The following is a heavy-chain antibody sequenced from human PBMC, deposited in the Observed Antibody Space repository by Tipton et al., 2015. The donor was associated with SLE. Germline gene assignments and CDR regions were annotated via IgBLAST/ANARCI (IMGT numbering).Heavy chain of an antibody. CDR3: ARLYSGYDNLLYYFDY. CDR2: IYYSGST. CDR1: GGSISSYY. J-gene: IGHJ4*02. Sequence: TLSLTCTVSGGSISSYYWSWIRQPPGKGLEWIGNIYYSGSTNYNPSLKSRVTISVDTSKNQFSLKLSSVTAADTAVYSCARLYSGYDNLLYYFDYWGQGTLVTVSS. D-gene: IGHD5-12*01. V-gene: IGHV4-59*01.